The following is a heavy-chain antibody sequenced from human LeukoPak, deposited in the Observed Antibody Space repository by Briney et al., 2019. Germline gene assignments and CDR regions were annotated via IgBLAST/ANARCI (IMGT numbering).Heavy chain of an antibody. CDR2: IYYNGNT. CDR3: ARSGRAAVAGTFLY. V-gene: IGHV4-39*07. CDR1: DGSISSGRYY. Sequence: PSETLSLTCTVSDGSISSGRYYWGWVRQSPARGLEWIGSIYYNGNTYYNPSIKSRATISGDAPKNQFSLKLRSVTAADTAVYYCARSGRAAVAGTFLYWGQGTLVTVSS. D-gene: IGHD6-19*01. J-gene: IGHJ4*02.